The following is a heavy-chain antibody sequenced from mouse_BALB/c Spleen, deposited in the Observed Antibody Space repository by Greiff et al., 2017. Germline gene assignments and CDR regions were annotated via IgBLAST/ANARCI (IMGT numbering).Heavy chain of an antibody. J-gene: IGHJ4*01. V-gene: IGHV1-67*01. Sequence: QVQLKQSGPELVRPGVSVKISCKGSGYTFTDYAMHWVKQSHAKSLEWIGVISTYYGNTNYNQKFKGKATMTVDKSSSTAYMELARLTSEDSAIYYCARESSYYAMDYWGQGTSVTVSS. CDR3: ARESSYYAMDY. CDR1: GYTFTDYA. CDR2: ISTYYGNT.